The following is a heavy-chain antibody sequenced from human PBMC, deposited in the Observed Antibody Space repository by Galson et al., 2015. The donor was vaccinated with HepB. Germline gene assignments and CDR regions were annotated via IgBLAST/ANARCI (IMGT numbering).Heavy chain of an antibody. CDR1: GYSFTSYW. CDR3: ARPKRIWLDRDAFDI. V-gene: IGHV5-51*01. J-gene: IGHJ3*02. D-gene: IGHD3-10*01. CDR2: IYPGDSET. Sequence: QSGAEVKKLGESLKISCKGSGYSFTSYWIGWVRQMPGKGLEWMGIIYPGDSETRYSPSFQGQVTISADKSISNAYLQWSTLKASDTAMYDCARPKRIWLDRDAFDIWGQGTMVTVSS.